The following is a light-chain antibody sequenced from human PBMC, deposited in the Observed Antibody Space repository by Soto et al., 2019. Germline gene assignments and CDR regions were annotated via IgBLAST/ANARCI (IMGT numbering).Light chain of an antibody. V-gene: IGLV3-21*04. CDR3: QVWDSSSDLRV. J-gene: IGLJ3*02. CDR1: NIGSKS. Sequence: SYELTQPPSVSVAPGKTARITCGGNNIGSKSVHWYQQKPGQAPVLVIYYDSDRPPGIPERFSGSNSGNTATLTISRVEAGDEADYYCQVWDSSSDLRVFGGGTKLTVL. CDR2: YDS.